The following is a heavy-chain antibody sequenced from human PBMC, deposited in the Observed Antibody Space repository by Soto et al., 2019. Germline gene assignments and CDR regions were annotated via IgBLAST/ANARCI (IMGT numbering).Heavy chain of an antibody. D-gene: IGHD6-6*01. CDR3: ASAGLRDISSSSHNHMDV. V-gene: IGHV3-74*01. CDR1: GFTFSSYW. Sequence: GGSLRLSCAASGFTFSSYWMHWVRQAPGKGLIWVSRINSDGRSTSYGDSVKGRFSISRDNAKNTLYLQMNSLRAEDTAVYYCASAGLRDISSSSHNHMDVWGKGTTVTVSS. CDR2: INSDGRST. J-gene: IGHJ6*03.